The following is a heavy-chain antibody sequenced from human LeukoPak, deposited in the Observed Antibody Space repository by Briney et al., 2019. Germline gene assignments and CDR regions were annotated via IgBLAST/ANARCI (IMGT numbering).Heavy chain of an antibody. V-gene: IGHV4-39*01. J-gene: IGHJ5*02. CDR2: IYKSGST. CDR3: ARSLSVAGLT. D-gene: IGHD6-19*01. CDR1: GDSISSSKYY. Sequence: SETLSLTCTVSGDSISSSKYYCGWIRQSPGKGLEWIGSIYKSGSTFYNPSLKSRVIISVDTSRNQFSLKLNSVSAADTAVHYCARSLSVAGLTWGQGTLVAVSS.